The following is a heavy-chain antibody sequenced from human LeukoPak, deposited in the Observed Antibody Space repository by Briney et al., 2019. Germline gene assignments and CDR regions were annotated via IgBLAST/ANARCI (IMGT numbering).Heavy chain of an antibody. V-gene: IGHV4-38-2*02. Sequence: SETLSLTCTVSGYSISSGYYWGWIRQPPGKGLEWIGSIYHSGSTYYNPSLKSRVTISVDTSKNQFSLKLSSVTAADTAVYYCAREDSGGAIDYWGQGTLVTVSS. CDR2: IYHSGST. D-gene: IGHD3-16*01. CDR3: AREDSGGAIDY. J-gene: IGHJ4*02. CDR1: GYSISSGYY.